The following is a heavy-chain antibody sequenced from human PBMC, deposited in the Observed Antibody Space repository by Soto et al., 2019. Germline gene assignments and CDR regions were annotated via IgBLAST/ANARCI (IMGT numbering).Heavy chain of an antibody. CDR2: IYYRGNT. J-gene: IGHJ4*02. CDR1: GGSISSTSSY. V-gene: IGHV4-39*01. D-gene: IGHD3-22*01. Sequence: QLQLQESGPGLVKPSETLSLTCTVSGGSISSTSSYWGWIRQPPGKGLEWIGSIYYRGNTYYNPPRRSRVTMSIDMSKTQCSLELSSVPAADTAVYFCGGQYPYESSGYHLDNWGQGTLVTVSS. CDR3: GGQYPYESSGYHLDN.